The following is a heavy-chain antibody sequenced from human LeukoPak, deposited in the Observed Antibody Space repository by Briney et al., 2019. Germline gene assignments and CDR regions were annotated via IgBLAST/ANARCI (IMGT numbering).Heavy chain of an antibody. V-gene: IGHV3-74*01. D-gene: IGHD1-26*01. CDR2: INGDGSST. CDR3: AKGPGELLPYYFDY. CDR1: GFTFSNFW. Sequence: GGSLRLSCEASGFTFSNFWMHWVRQVPGKGLLWVSRINGDGSSTSYADPVKGRFTISRDNAKNTLYLQMNSLRAEDTAVYYCAKGPGELLPYYFDYWGQGTLVTVSS. J-gene: IGHJ4*02.